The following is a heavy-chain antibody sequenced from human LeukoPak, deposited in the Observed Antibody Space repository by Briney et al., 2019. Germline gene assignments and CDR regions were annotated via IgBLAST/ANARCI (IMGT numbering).Heavy chain of an antibody. D-gene: IGHD3-22*01. J-gene: IGHJ4*02. CDR3: ARDPLYYYDSSGYDY. V-gene: IGHV1-18*01. CDR1: GYTFTSYG. CDR2: ISAYNGNT. Sequence: ASVKVSCTASGYTFTSYGISWVRQAPGQGLEWMGWISAYNGNTNYAQKLQGRVTMTTDTSTSTAYMELRSLRSDDTAVYYCARDPLYYYDSSGYDYWGQGTLVTVSS.